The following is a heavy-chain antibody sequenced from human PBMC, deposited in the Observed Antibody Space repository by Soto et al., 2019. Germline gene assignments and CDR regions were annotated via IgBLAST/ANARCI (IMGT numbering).Heavy chain of an antibody. D-gene: IGHD4-17*01. J-gene: IGHJ3*02. CDR2: ISYDGSNK. CDR3: AKSIGDYRPRGDAFDI. CDR1: GFTFSSYG. Sequence: QVQLVESGGGVVQPGRSLRLSCAASGFTFSSYGMHWVRQAPGKGLEWVAVISYDGSNKYYADSVKGRFTISRDNSKNTLYLQMNSLRAEDTAVYYCAKSIGDYRPRGDAFDIWGQGTMVTVSS. V-gene: IGHV3-30*18.